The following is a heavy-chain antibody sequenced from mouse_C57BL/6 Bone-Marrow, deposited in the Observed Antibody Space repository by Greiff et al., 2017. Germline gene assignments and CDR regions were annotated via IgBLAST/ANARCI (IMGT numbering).Heavy chain of an antibody. Sequence: QVQLQQPGAELVRPGASVKLSCKASGYTFTDYYINWVKQRPGQGLEWIERIYPGSGNTYYNEKFKGKATLTADKSSSTAYMQLSSLTSEDSAVYFCARGRESYYGSYLYDFDYWGKGTTLTVDS. J-gene: IGHJ2*01. CDR3: ARGRESYYGSYLYDFDY. D-gene: IGHD2-1*01. CDR1: GYTFTDYY. V-gene: IGHV1-76*01. CDR2: IYPGSGNT.